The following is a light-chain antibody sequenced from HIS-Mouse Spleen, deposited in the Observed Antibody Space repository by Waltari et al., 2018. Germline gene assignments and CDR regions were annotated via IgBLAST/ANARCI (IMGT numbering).Light chain of an antibody. CDR2: GAS. J-gene: IGKJ4*01. V-gene: IGKV3-15*01. CDR1: QGVSSN. Sequence: EIVITQSPATLSVSPGERATLSCRASQGVSSNLAWYQQKPGQAPRLLIYGASTRATGIPARFSGSGSGTEFTLTISSLQSEDFAVYYCQQYNNWPPTFGGGTKVEIK. CDR3: QQYNNWPPT.